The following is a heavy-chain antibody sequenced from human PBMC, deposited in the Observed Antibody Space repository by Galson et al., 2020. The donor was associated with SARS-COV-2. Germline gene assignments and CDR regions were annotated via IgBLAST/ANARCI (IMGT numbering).Heavy chain of an antibody. CDR2: IYSEGSST. Sequence: GGSLRLSCAASAFTFSSYWMHSVRQAPGKGLAWVSRIYSEGSSTSYADSVKGRFTISGDNAKNTLYLQMNSLRAEDTAVYYCARGDMGNDYFDYWGQGTLVTVSS. CDR1: AFTFSSYW. D-gene: IGHD7-27*01. CDR3: ARGDMGNDYFDY. V-gene: IGHV3-74*01. J-gene: IGHJ4*02.